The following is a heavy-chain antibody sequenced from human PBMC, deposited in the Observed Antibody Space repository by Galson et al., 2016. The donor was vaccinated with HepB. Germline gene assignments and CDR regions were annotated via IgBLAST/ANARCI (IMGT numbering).Heavy chain of an antibody. CDR2: IFYGGNT. CDR1: GGSINNYY. V-gene: IGHV4-59*01. Sequence: SETLSLTCSVSGGSINNYYWNWIRQPPGKGLEWIGYIFYGGNTKYNPSLKSRVTISVDTSKNQFSLNVNSVTDADTAVYYCARGGGFSSGWRFWGQGTLVTVSS. J-gene: IGHJ4*02. CDR3: ARGGGFSSGWRF. D-gene: IGHD6-19*01.